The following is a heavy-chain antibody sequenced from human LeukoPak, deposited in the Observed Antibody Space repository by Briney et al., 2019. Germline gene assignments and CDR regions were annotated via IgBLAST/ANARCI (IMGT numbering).Heavy chain of an antibody. V-gene: IGHV4-39*07. CDR3: RKDLAAITY. J-gene: IGHJ4*02. Sequence: SETLSLTCTVSGGSISSSSYYWGWIRQPPGKGLEWIGSIYYSGSTYYNPSLKSGVTISVDTSKNQFSLKLSSVTAADTAVYYLRKDLAAITYWGQGTLVNVS. CDR2: IYYSGST. D-gene: IGHD6-13*01. CDR1: GGSISSSSYY.